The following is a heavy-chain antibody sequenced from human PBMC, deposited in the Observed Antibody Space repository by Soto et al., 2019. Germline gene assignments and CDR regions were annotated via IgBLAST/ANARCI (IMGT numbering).Heavy chain of an antibody. D-gene: IGHD5-12*01. J-gene: IGHJ3*01. CDR2: IYSGGST. CDR3: ARDLRGYSGYDY. Sequence: EVQLVESGGGLIQPGGSLRLSCAASGFTVSSNYMSWVRQAPGKGLEWVSVIYSGGSTYYADSVKGRFTISRDNSKNTLYLKMNSLRAEDTAVYYCARDLRGYSGYDYWGQGTMVTVSS. V-gene: IGHV3-53*01. CDR1: GFTVSSNY.